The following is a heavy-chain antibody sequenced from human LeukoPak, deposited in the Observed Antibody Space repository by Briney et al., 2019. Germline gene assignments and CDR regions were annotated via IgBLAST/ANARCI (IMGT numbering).Heavy chain of an antibody. CDR1: GFTFSSYS. J-gene: IGHJ4*02. D-gene: IGHD5-18*01. CDR2: ISSSSSYI. V-gene: IGHV3-21*01. CDR3: ARVAFVDTAMGPFDY. Sequence: GGSLRLSCAASGFTFSSYSMNWVRQAPGKGLEWVSSISSSSSYIYYADSVKGRFTISRDNAKNSLYLQMNSLRAEDMAVYYCARVAFVDTAMGPFDYWGQGTLVTVSS.